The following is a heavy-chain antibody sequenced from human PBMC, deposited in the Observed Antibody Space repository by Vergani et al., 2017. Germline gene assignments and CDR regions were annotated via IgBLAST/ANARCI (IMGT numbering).Heavy chain of an antibody. CDR2: IWYDGSNK. D-gene: IGHD5-24*01. CDR1: GFTFSSYG. Sequence: QVQLVESGGGVVQPGRSLRLSCAASGFTFSSYGMHWVRQAPGKGLEWVAVIWYDGSNKYYADSVKGRVTISRDNSKNTLYLQMNSLRAEDTAVYYCARSEMATIAFDYWGQGTLVTVSS. J-gene: IGHJ4*02. CDR3: ARSEMATIAFDY. V-gene: IGHV3-33*01.